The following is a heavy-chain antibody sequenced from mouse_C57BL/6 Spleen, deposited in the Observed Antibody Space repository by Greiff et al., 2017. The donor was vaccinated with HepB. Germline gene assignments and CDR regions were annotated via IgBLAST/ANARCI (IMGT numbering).Heavy chain of an antibody. CDR3: ARWTAQATDDY. J-gene: IGHJ2*01. CDR1: GYTFTSYW. CDR2: IDPSDSYT. V-gene: IGHV1-59*01. D-gene: IGHD3-2*02. Sequence: QVQLQQPGAELVRPGPSVKLSCKASGYTFTSYWMHWVKQRPGQGLEWIGVIDPSDSYTNYNQKFKGKATLTVDTSSSTAYMQLSSLTSEDSAVYYCARWTAQATDDYWGQGTTLTVSS.